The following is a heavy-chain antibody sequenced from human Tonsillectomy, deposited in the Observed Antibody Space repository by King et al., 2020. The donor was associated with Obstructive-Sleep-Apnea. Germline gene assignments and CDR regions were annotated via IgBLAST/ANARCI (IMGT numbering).Heavy chain of an antibody. CDR3: ARVRDYGAYRGGQYFQH. CDR2: ISYDGNNK. V-gene: IGHV3-30-3*01. Sequence: VQLVESGGGVVQPGRSLRLSCAASGFTFSTYSMHWVRQAPGKGLEWVSFISYDGNNKYYADSVKGRFTISRDNSKNRLYLKMSSLRAEDTAVYYCARVRDYGAYRGGQYFQHWGQGTLVTVSS. CDR1: GFTFSTYS. J-gene: IGHJ1*01. D-gene: IGHD4-17*01.